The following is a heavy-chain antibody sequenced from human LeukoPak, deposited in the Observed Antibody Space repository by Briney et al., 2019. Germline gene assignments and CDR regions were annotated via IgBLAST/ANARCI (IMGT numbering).Heavy chain of an antibody. CDR3: ARETSHHYYDSSGYYRVPYFDY. Sequence: GGSLRLSCAASGFTFTRYSMNWVRQAPGKGLEWVSYISSSSGTIYYADSVKGRFTTSRDNAKNSLFLQMNSLRDEDTAVYYCARETSHHYYDSSGYYRVPYFDYWGQGTLVTVSS. D-gene: IGHD3-22*01. J-gene: IGHJ4*02. CDR1: GFTFTRYS. V-gene: IGHV3-48*02. CDR2: ISSSSGTI.